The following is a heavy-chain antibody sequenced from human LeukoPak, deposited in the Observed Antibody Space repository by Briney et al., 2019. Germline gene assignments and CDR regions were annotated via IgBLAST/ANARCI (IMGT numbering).Heavy chain of an antibody. CDR3: AKRAMYAGAFDI. V-gene: IGHV3-23*01. CDR1: GFTFNNYA. J-gene: IGHJ3*02. Sequence: GGSLTLSCAASGFTFNNYALSWVRQPPGPGLEWVSAITGSGDGTHYADSVKGRFTISRDNSKNTLFLQLNNLRVEDTAVYYCAKRAMYAGAFDIWGQGTVVTVSS. CDR2: ITGSGDGT. D-gene: IGHD2-8*01.